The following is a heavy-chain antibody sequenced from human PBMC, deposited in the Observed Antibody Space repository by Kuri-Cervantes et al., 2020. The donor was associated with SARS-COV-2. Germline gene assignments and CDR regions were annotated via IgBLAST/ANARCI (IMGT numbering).Heavy chain of an antibody. CDR3: ARAGDITMIVEYYFDY. Sequence: GESLKISCAASGFTFSSYAMSWVRQAPGKGLEWVPYISSSGSTIYYADSVKGRFTISRDNAKNSLYLQMNSLRAEDTAVYYCARAGDITMIVEYYFDYWGQGTLVTVSS. D-gene: IGHD3-22*01. CDR1: GFTFSSYA. J-gene: IGHJ4*02. CDR2: ISSSGSTI. V-gene: IGHV3-48*04.